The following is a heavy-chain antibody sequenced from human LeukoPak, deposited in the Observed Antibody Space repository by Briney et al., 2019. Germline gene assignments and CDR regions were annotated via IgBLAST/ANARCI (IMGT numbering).Heavy chain of an antibody. CDR3: ARGYNWNYVDDLSY. Sequence: ASVKVSCKASGGTFSSYTISWVRQAPGQGLEWMGRIIPILGIANYAQKFQGRVTITADKSTSTAYMELSSLRSEDTAVYYCARGYNWNYVDDLSYWGQGTLVTVSS. V-gene: IGHV1-69*02. CDR1: GGTFSSYT. D-gene: IGHD1-7*01. CDR2: IIPILGIA. J-gene: IGHJ4*02.